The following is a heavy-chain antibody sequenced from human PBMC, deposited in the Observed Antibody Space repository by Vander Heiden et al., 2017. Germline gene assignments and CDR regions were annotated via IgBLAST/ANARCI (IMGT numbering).Heavy chain of an antibody. V-gene: IGHV3-48*03. D-gene: IGHD1-1*01. CDR2: ISTSGTGM. J-gene: IGHJ4*02. CDR3: STDGPNGNDGYFDY. CDR1: GFTFSSYE. Sequence: EVQLVASGGGLVQPGGSLRLPCAASGFTFSSYEMNWVRQAPGKGLEGVSRISTSGTGMYYADAGKCRFTVSRDNTQNSLFRQMQSLGAEETAVYYCSTDGPNGNDGYFDYWGQGTMVTVYS.